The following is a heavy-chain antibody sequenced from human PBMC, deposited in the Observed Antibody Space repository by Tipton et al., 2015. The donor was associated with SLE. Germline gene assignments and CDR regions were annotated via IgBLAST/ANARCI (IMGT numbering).Heavy chain of an antibody. D-gene: IGHD1-14*01. CDR1: GGSFSGYY. CDR2: INHSGST. Sequence: TLSLTCAVYGGSFSGYYWSWIRQPPGKGLEWIGEINHSGSTNYNPSLKSRVTISVDTSKNQFSLKLSSVTAADTAVYYCGLRTYAPGWFDPWGQGNLVTVSS. J-gene: IGHJ5*02. V-gene: IGHV4-34*01. CDR3: GLRTYAPGWFDP.